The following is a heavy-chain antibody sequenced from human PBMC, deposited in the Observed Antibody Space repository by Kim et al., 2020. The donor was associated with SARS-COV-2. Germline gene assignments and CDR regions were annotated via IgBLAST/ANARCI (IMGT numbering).Heavy chain of an antibody. CDR1: GFTFSSYW. V-gene: IGHV3-7*01. CDR3: ASLPLTDGG. J-gene: IGHJ4*02. Sequence: GGSLRLSCAGSGFTFSSYWMNWFRQTPGKRLEWMANINENGNDIYYADSVRGRFIISRDNARNSVYLQMNSLRAEDTALFYCASLPLTDGGWGQGTLVTVSS. D-gene: IGHD2-21*02. CDR2: INENGNDI.